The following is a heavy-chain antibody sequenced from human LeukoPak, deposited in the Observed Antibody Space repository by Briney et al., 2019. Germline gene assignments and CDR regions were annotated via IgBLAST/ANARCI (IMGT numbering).Heavy chain of an antibody. D-gene: IGHD3-10*01. V-gene: IGHV1-2*04. Sequence: ASVKVSWKASGYTFTGYYMHWVRHDPGQGLELIQWINPNSGGTNYAQKFQGWVTMTRGTSISTAYMELSRLRSDDTAVYYCARDRIWFGESYGMDVWGKGTTVTVSS. CDR1: GYTFTGYY. CDR2: INPNSGGT. CDR3: ARDRIWFGESYGMDV. J-gene: IGHJ6*04.